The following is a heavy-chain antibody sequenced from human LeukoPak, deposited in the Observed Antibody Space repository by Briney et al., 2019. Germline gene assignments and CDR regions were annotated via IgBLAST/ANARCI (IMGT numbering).Heavy chain of an antibody. Sequence: TGGSLRLSCAASGFTFSSYAMSWVRQAPGKGLEWVSAISGSGGSTHYADSVKGRFTISRDNSKNTLYLQMNSLRAEDTAVYYCAKLRSGTAAANWFDPWGQGTLVTVSS. CDR2: ISGSGGST. V-gene: IGHV3-23*01. D-gene: IGHD6-13*01. CDR3: AKLRSGTAAANWFDP. CDR1: GFTFSSYA. J-gene: IGHJ5*02.